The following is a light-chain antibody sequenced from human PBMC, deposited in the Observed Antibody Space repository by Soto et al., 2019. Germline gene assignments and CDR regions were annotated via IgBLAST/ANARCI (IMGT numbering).Light chain of an antibody. Sequence: QAVVTQSPSASASLGASVKLTCTLSGGHSSYAIAWYQQQPGKGPRYLMKLDSDGSHNKGDGIPDRFSGSSSGAERYLTISSLQSEDEADYYCQTWGSGIPVVFGGGTKVTVL. J-gene: IGLJ2*01. V-gene: IGLV4-69*01. CDR3: QTWGSGIPVV. CDR2: LDSDGSH. CDR1: GGHSSYA.